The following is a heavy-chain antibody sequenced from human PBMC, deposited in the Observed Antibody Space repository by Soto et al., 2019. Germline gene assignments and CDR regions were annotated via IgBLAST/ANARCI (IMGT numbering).Heavy chain of an antibody. CDR3: DSSGYYHPELDY. CDR2: IYYSGST. J-gene: IGHJ4*02. D-gene: IGHD3-22*01. V-gene: IGHV4-59*01. Sequence: SETLSLTCTVSGGSISSYYWTWIRQPPGKGLEWIGYIYYSGSTNYNPSLKSRVTISVDTSKNQFSLKLTSVTAADTAVYYYDSSGYYHPELDYWGQGILVTVSS. CDR1: GGSISSYY.